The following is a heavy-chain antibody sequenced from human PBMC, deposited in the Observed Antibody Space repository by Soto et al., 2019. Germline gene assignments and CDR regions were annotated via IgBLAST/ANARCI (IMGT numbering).Heavy chain of an antibody. J-gene: IGHJ4*02. CDR2: TRNKANSYTT. V-gene: IGHV3-72*01. Sequence: GGSLRLSCAASGFTFSDHYMDWVRQAPGKGLEWVGRTRNKANSYTTEYAASVKGRFTISRDDSKNSLYLQMNSLKTEDAAVYYCGSGWYWGQGTLVTVS. CDR3: GSGWY. D-gene: IGHD6-19*01. CDR1: GFTFSDHY.